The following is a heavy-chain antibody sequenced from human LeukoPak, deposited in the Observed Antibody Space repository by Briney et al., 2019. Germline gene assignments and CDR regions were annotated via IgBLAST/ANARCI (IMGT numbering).Heavy chain of an antibody. D-gene: IGHD6-13*01. J-gene: IGHJ4*02. V-gene: IGHV1-2*02. CDR1: GYTFTGYY. CDR3: ARDRGPVDSSSWYIDY. Sequence: GASVKVSCKASGYTFTGYYMHWVRQAPGQGLEWVGWINLNSGGTNYAQKFQGRVTMTRDTSISTAYMELSRLRSDDTAVYYCARDRGPVDSSSWYIDYWGQGTLVTVSS. CDR2: INLNSGGT.